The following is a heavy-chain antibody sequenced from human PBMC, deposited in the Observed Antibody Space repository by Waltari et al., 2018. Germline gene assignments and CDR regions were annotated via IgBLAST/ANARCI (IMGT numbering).Heavy chain of an antibody. CDR2: VDHTGKV. D-gene: IGHD3-22*01. Sequence: QVQLQQWGGLLKPPETLSLSCAVYGGTFTGYFWIWIRQSPGGGLEWIGEVDHTGKVNYNPSLKSRVTISVDTSKNQFSLKLSSVTAADTAVYYCARGNMIVAAGAFDIWGQGTMVTVSS. V-gene: IGHV4-34*02. J-gene: IGHJ3*02. CDR1: GGTFTGYF. CDR3: ARGNMIVAAGAFDI.